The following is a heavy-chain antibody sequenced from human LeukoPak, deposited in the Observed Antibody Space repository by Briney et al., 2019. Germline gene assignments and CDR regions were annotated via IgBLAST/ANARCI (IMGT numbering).Heavy chain of an antibody. CDR2: IYHSVST. J-gene: IGHJ6*03. D-gene: IGHD1-26*01. CDR1: GGSISSSNW. V-gene: IGHV4-4*02. CDR3: ARDPYSGNYGNDYYYYMDV. Sequence: SETLSLTCAVSGGSISSSNWWSWVRQPPGKGLEWIGEIYHSVSTNYNPSLKSRVTISADKSKNQFSLKLSSVTAADTAVYYCARDPYSGNYGNDYYYYMDVWGKGTTVTISS.